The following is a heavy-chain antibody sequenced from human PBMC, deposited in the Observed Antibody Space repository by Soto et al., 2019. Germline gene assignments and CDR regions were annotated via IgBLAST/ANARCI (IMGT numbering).Heavy chain of an antibody. Sequence: EAQVLESGGGLVQPGGSLRLSCLASGFTFSTYLMGWVRQAPGKGLEWVSGISGAGGSTSYADCVKGRFTISRDNSKNTLYLQMNSLRAEDTAVYSCTNGWGDYWGQGTLVTVSS. D-gene: IGHD3-16*01. J-gene: IGHJ4*02. V-gene: IGHV3-23*01. CDR1: GFTFSTYL. CDR2: ISGAGGST. CDR3: TNGWGDY.